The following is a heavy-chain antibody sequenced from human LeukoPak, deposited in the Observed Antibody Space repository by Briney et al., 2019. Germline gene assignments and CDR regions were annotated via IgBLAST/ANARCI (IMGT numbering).Heavy chain of an antibody. CDR1: GGTFSSYA. CDR3: ARDLGGPTDDP. V-gene: IGHV1-69*05. J-gene: IGHJ5*02. CDR2: IISIFGTA. Sequence: SVKVSCKASGGTFSSYAISWVRQAPGQGLEWMGGIISIFGTANYAQKFQGRVTITTDESTSTAYMELSGLRSEDTAVYYCARDLGGPTDDPWGQGTLVTVSS.